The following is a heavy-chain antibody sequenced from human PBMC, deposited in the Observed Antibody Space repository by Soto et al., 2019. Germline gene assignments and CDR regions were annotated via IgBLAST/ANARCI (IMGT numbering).Heavy chain of an antibody. CDR3: AKGLSGYVSSWFDP. CDR1: GFTFDDYA. D-gene: IGHD5-12*01. Sequence: LSLTCAASGFTFDDYAMHWVRQAPGKGLEWVSGISWNSGNIGYADSVKGRFTISRDNAKNSLYLQMNSLRAEDTALYYCAKGLSGYVSSWFDPWGQEPWSPSPQ. V-gene: IGHV3-9*01. CDR2: ISWNSGNI. J-gene: IGHJ5*02.